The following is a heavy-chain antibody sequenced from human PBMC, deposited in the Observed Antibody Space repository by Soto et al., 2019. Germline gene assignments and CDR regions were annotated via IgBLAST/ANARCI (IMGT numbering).Heavy chain of an antibody. CDR2: ISYDGSNK. CDR1: GFTFSSYG. D-gene: IGHD5-12*01. CDR3: AKDREMATSYYYGMDV. J-gene: IGHJ6*02. V-gene: IGHV3-30*18. Sequence: PGGSLRLSCAASGFTFSSYGMHWVRQAPGKGLEWVAVISYDGSNKYYADSVKGRFTISRDNSKNTLYLQMNSLRAEDTAVYYCAKDREMATSYYYGMDVWGQGTTVTVSS.